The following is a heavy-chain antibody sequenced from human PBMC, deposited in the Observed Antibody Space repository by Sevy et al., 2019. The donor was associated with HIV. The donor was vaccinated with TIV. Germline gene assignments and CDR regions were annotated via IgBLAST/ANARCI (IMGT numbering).Heavy chain of an antibody. CDR1: GNSFSTYW. CDR2: IYPGDSVP. J-gene: IGHJ4*02. V-gene: IGHV5-51*01. CDR3: ARLREEGDYFDY. Sequence: GESLKISCKGSGNSFSTYWIAWVRQMPGKGPEWMGIIYPGDSVPRYRPSFRGHVIISADKSINTAYLQWSSLEASDTAIYYCARLREEGDYFDYWGQGTLVTVSS. D-gene: IGHD1-26*01.